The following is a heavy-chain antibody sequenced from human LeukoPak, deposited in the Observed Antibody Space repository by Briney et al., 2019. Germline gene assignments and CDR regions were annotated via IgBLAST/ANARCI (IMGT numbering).Heavy chain of an antibody. CDR2: IFGAGTT. D-gene: IGHD2-15*01. CDR3: ARAIQFGGYFDY. J-gene: IGHJ4*02. CDR1: GFTLSGDY. Sequence: GGFLRLSCAASGFTLSGDYMSWVRQAPGKGLEWVSVIFGAGTTYYADSVKGRFTISRDNSKNTLYLQMNSLRAEDTAVYYCARAIQFGGYFDYWGQGTLVTVS. V-gene: IGHV3-53*01.